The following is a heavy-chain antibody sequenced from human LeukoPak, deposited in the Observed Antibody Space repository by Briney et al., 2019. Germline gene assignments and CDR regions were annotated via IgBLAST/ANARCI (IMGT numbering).Heavy chain of an antibody. CDR3: ARHVTDYFDY. CDR2: MNPGDADA. Sequence: GESLKISCKGSGYTFTRYWIAWVRQMPGKGLEWMAIMNPGDADATYSPSFQGQVTVSADKSISTAYLQWSSLKASDTAMYYCARHVTDYFDYWGQGTLVTVSS. D-gene: IGHD2-21*02. CDR1: GYTFTRYW. J-gene: IGHJ4*02. V-gene: IGHV5-51*01.